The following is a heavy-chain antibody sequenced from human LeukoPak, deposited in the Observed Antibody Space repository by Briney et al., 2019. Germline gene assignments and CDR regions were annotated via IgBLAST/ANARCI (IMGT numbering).Heavy chain of an antibody. CDR2: ISYDGSNK. CDR3: AREGYSSSWSHYYYYMDV. CDR1: GFTFSSYA. J-gene: IGHJ6*03. V-gene: IGHV3-30-3*01. D-gene: IGHD6-13*01. Sequence: GGSLRLSCAASGFTFSSYAMHWVRQAPGKGLEWVSVISYDGSNKYYADSVKGRFTISRDNSKNTLYLQMNSLRAEDTAVYYCAREGYSSSWSHYYYYMDVWGKGTTVTVFS.